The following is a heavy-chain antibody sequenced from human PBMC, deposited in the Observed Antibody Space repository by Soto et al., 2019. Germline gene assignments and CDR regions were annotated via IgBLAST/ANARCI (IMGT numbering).Heavy chain of an antibody. D-gene: IGHD1-26*01. J-gene: IGHJ5*02. CDR3: TTDGATILFDP. CDR1: GFTFSNAW. CDR2: IKTKADAETT. Sequence: EVQLVESGGGLVKPGESLRLSCAASGFTFSNAWMSWVRQAPGKGLEWVGRIKTKADAETTDYAAPVKGRFTISRDDSKNTLSLQMNRLTTEDTALYYCTTDGATILFDPWGQGALVTVSS. V-gene: IGHV3-15*01.